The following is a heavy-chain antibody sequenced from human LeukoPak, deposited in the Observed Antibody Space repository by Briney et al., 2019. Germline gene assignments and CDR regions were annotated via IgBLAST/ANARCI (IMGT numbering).Heavy chain of an antibody. D-gene: IGHD2-15*01. Sequence: SETLSLTCTVSGASITDYYWSWIRQPPGKGLEFIGYIYNSEITNYNAPLTSRVTMSVDTSKNQFSLKLKSMTAADTAVYYCAKGGGSSFRGDYYYYYMDVWGKGTTVTVSS. CDR2: IYNSEIT. CDR1: GASITDYY. J-gene: IGHJ6*03. CDR3: AKGGGSSFRGDYYYYYMDV. V-gene: IGHV4-59*01.